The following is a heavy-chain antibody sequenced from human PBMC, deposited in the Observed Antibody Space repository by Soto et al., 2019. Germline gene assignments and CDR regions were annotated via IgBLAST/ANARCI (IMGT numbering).Heavy chain of an antibody. J-gene: IGHJ4*02. CDR2: IWYDGSNK. Sequence: GGSLRLSCAASGFTFSSYGMHWVRQAPGKGLEWVAVIWYDGSNKYYADSVKGRFTISRDNSKNTLYLQMNSLRAEDTAVYYCARDGSYSSSWHTPTYYFDYWGQGTLVTVSS. V-gene: IGHV3-33*01. D-gene: IGHD6-13*01. CDR3: ARDGSYSSSWHTPTYYFDY. CDR1: GFTFSSYG.